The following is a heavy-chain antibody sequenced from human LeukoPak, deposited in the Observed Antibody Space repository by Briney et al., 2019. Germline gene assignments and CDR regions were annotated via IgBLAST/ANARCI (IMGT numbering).Heavy chain of an antibody. D-gene: IGHD3-10*01. J-gene: IGHJ3*02. Sequence: GGSLRLYCAASGFTFSNYERNWVRQAPGKGLEWVSYITSGGSTKYYADSVRGRFTISRDNTKNSLYLQMNSLRAEDTAIYYCARYRADAGSYDALDIWGKGTMVTVSS. V-gene: IGHV3-48*03. CDR2: ITSGGSTK. CDR1: GFTFSNYE. CDR3: ARYRADAGSYDALDI.